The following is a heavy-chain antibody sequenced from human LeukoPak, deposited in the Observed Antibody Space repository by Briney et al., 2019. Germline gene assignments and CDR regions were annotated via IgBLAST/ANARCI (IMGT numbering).Heavy chain of an antibody. D-gene: IGHD3-3*01. CDR1: GYTFTDYY. V-gene: IGHV1-2*06. Sequence: PRASVKVSCKASGYTFTDYYIHWVRQAPGQGLEWMRRINPNSGGTKYAQNFQGRVTMTRDTSISTAYMDLSRLRSDDTAVYYCARVGHRYYDFWSGYRQYYFDYWGQGTLVTVSS. J-gene: IGHJ4*02. CDR2: INPNSGGT. CDR3: ARVGHRYYDFWSGYRQYYFDY.